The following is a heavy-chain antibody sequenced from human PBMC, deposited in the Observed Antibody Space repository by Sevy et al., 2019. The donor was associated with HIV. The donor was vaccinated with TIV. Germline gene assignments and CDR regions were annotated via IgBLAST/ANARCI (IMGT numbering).Heavy chain of an antibody. Sequence: GGSLRLSCAASGFSFSSYAMLWVRQAPGKGLDWVALILNDGSNKYYANSVEGRFTISRNNAKNTLYLQMNSLRPEDTAVYYCARDGLGGFAQTLDVWGQGTTVTVSS. CDR1: GFSFSSYA. D-gene: IGHD3-16*01. V-gene: IGHV3-30*04. CDR3: ARDGLGGFAQTLDV. CDR2: ILNDGSNK. J-gene: IGHJ6*02.